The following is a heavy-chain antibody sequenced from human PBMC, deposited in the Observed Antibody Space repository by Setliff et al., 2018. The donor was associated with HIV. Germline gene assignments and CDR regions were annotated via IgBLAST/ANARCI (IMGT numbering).Heavy chain of an antibody. V-gene: IGHV1-46*01. D-gene: IGHD2-15*01. CDR3: AKFIVPHRFTGGPLDY. Sequence: RASVKVSCKASGYSFTGYYIHWVRQVPGQGLEWMGIIHPSAGTTTYAQKFQGRVTMTRDASARTLYMELNSLRSEDTAVYYCAKFIVPHRFTGGPLDYWGQGTLVTVSS. CDR1: GYSFTGYY. J-gene: IGHJ4*02. CDR2: IHPSAGTT.